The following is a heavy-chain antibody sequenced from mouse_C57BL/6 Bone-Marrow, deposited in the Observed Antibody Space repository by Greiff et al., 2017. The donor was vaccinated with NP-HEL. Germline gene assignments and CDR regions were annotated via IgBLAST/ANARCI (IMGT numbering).Heavy chain of an antibody. J-gene: IGHJ1*03. D-gene: IGHD1-1*01. CDR1: GFSLSTSGMG. CDR3: ARRGGWASSYPLYWYFDV. Sequence: QVTLKVSGPGILQSSQTLSLTCSFTGFSLSTSGMGVCWSRQPSGKGLEWLAHIYWDDDKRYNPSHKRRLTISKDTSRNQVLLKITSVATADTATYDCARRGGWASSYPLYWYFDVWGTGTTVTVSS. CDR2: IYWDDDK. V-gene: IGHV8-12*01.